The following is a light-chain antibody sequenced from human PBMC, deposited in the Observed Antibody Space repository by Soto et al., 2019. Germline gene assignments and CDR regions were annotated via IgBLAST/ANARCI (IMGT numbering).Light chain of an antibody. Sequence: DSQMTQSPSSLSASVGDRITITCRASQSISSYLNWYQQKPGKAPKLLIYAASSLQSGVPSRVSGSGSGTDFTLTISSLQPEDFATYYCQQSYSTPYTFGQGTKLEI. J-gene: IGKJ2*01. V-gene: IGKV1-39*01. CDR2: AAS. CDR1: QSISSY. CDR3: QQSYSTPYT.